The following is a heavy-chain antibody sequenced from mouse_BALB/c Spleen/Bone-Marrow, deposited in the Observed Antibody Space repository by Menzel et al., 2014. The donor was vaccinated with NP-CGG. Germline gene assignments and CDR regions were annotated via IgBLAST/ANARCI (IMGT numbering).Heavy chain of an antibody. CDR2: ISNGGGST. CDR3: ARGGIYYGMDY. V-gene: IGHV5-12*02. CDR1: GFTFSDYY. J-gene: IGHJ4*01. Sequence: EVKLVESGGGSVQPGGSLKLSCATSGFTFSDYYMYWVRQTPEKRLEWVAYISNGGGSTYYPDTVKGRFTISRDNAKNTLYLQMSRLKSEDTAMYYCARGGIYYGMDYWGQGTSVTVSS.